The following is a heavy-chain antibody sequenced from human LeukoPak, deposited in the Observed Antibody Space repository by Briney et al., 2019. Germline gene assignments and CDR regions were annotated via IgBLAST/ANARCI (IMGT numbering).Heavy chain of an antibody. D-gene: IGHD1-26*01. CDR1: GCTFSSYA. CDR2: IIPIFGTA. Sequence: EASVKVSCKASGCTFSSYAISWVRQAPGQGLEWMGGIIPIFGTANYAQKFQGRVTITADESTSTAYMELSSLRSEDTAVYYCARGSGSYAGNYYFDYWGQGTLVTVSS. V-gene: IGHV1-69*13. J-gene: IGHJ4*02. CDR3: ARGSGSYAGNYYFDY.